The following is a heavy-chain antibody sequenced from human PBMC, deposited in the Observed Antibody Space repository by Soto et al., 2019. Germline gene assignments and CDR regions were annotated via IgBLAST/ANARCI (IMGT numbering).Heavy chain of an antibody. CDR3: AKDPGGWNYAAPLFDY. CDR2: ISGSGGST. J-gene: IGHJ4*02. D-gene: IGHD1-7*01. V-gene: IGHV3-23*01. Sequence: GGSLRLSCAASGFTFSSYAMSWVRQAPGKGLEWASAISGSGGSTYYADSVKGRFTISRDNSKNTLYLQMNSLRAEDTAVYYCAKDPGGWNYAAPLFDYWGQGTLVTVSS. CDR1: GFTFSSYA.